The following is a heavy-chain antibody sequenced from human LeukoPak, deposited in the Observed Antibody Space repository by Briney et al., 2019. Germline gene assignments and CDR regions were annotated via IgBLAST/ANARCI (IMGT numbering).Heavy chain of an antibody. Sequence: SETLSLTCAVYGGSFSGYYWSWLRQPPGKGLEWIGEINHSGSTNYNPSLKSRVTISVDTSKNQFSLKLSSVTAADTAVYYCARGIVVVPARGGRFDPWGQGTLVTVSS. CDR2: INHSGST. D-gene: IGHD2-2*01. V-gene: IGHV4-34*01. CDR3: ARGIVVVPARGGRFDP. J-gene: IGHJ5*02. CDR1: GGSFSGYY.